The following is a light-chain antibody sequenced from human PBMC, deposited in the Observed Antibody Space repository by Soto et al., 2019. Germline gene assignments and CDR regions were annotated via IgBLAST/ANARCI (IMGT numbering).Light chain of an antibody. J-gene: IGKJ1*01. Sequence: IQMTQSPSTLSASVGDRVTITCRASQSISSWLAWYQQKPGKAPKLLIYKASSLESGVPSRFSGSGSGTEFTLTISSLQPDDFATYYCQQYYSFRTFGQGNKV. V-gene: IGKV1-5*03. CDR1: QSISSW. CDR3: QQYYSFRT. CDR2: KAS.